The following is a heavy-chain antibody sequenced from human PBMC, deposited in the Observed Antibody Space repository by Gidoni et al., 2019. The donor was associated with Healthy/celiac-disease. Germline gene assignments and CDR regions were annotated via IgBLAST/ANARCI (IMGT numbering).Heavy chain of an antibody. CDR3: ARVSSPCSGGSCYSDY. CDR2: IWYDGSNK. J-gene: IGHJ4*02. Sequence: QVQLVESGGGVVQPGRSLRLSCAASGFTFSSYGMHWVRQAPGKGLEWVAVIWYDGSNKYYADSVKGRFTISRDNSKNTLYLQMNSLRAEDTAVYYCARVSSPCSGGSCYSDYWGQGTLVTVSS. D-gene: IGHD2-15*01. V-gene: IGHV3-33*01. CDR1: GFTFSSYG.